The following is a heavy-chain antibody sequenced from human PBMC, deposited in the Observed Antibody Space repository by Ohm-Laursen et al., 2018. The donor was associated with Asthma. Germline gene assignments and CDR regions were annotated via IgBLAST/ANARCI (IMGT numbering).Heavy chain of an antibody. Sequence: LRLSCSASGYTFSRYSIHWVRQIPGKGLEWVASISTASSFIYYADSVRGQFTTSRDNARNSVYLQMNSLRAEDTALYYCARIGPEWELPGREYSLHHWGEGTLVTVSS. V-gene: IGHV3-21*01. J-gene: IGHJ1*01. CDR3: ARIGPEWELPGREYSLHH. CDR1: GYTFSRYS. CDR2: ISTASSFI. D-gene: IGHD1-26*01.